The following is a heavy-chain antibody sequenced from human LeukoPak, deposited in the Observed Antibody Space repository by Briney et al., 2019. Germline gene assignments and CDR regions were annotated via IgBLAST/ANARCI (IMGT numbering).Heavy chain of an antibody. Sequence: PGGSLRLSCAASGFTFSSYGMHWVRQAPGKGLEWVAVISYDGSNKYYADSVKGRFTISRDNSKNTLYLQMNSLRAEDTAVYYCARDRTGEASWIDYWGQGTLVTVSS. V-gene: IGHV3-30*03. CDR1: GFTFSSYG. CDR3: ARDRTGEASWIDY. D-gene: IGHD3-10*01. CDR2: ISYDGSNK. J-gene: IGHJ4*02.